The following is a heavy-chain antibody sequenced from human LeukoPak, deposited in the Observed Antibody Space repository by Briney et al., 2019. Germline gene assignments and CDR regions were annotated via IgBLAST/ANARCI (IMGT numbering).Heavy chain of an antibody. V-gene: IGHV1-2*02. J-gene: IGHJ6*03. CDR1: GYTFTGYY. CDR3: ASFSFGELFTTDYYYYYMDV. Sequence: ASVKVSCKASGYTFTGYYMHWVRQAPGQGLEWMGWINPNSGGTNYAQKFQGRVTMTRDTSISTAYMELSRLRSDDTAVYYCASFSFGELFTTDYYYYYMDVWGKGTTVTISS. CDR2: INPNSGGT. D-gene: IGHD3-10*01.